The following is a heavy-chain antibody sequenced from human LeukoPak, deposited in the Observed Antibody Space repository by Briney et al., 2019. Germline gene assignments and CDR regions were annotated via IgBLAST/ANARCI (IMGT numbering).Heavy chain of an antibody. CDR2: IYYSGST. CDR1: GGSISSYY. D-gene: IGHD4-17*01. V-gene: IGHV4-59*12. CDR3: ARDFHGDYVYYYYYMDV. Sequence: KPSETLSLTCTVSGGSISSYYWSWIRQPPGKGLEWIGYIYYSGSTNYNPSLKSRVTISVKTSKNQFSLKLRSVTAADTAVYYCARDFHGDYVYYYYYMDVWGKGTTVTVSS. J-gene: IGHJ6*03.